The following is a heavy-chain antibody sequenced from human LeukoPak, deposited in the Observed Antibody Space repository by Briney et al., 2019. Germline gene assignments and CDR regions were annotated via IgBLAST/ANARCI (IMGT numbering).Heavy chain of an antibody. J-gene: IGHJ6*03. CDR1: GFTFSSYA. Sequence: GGSLRLSCAASGFTFSSYAMSWVRQAPGKGLEWVSAISGSGGSTYYADSVKGRFTISRDNSKNTLYLQMNSLRPEDMAVYYCARDFHTLTNYYYYYMDVWGKGTTVTVSS. V-gene: IGHV3-23*01. CDR3: ARDFHTLTNYYYYYMDV. D-gene: IGHD4-17*01. CDR2: ISGSGGST.